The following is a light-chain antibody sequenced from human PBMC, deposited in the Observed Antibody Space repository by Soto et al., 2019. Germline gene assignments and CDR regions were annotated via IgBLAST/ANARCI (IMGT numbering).Light chain of an antibody. CDR3: QQRSNWPIT. Sequence: EIVLTQSPATLSLSPGERATLSCRASQSVSSYLAWYQQKPGQAPGLLIYDASNRATGIPARFSGSGSGTDFTLTLSSLEPEDFAVYYCQQRSNWPITFGQGTRLEIK. J-gene: IGKJ5*01. V-gene: IGKV3-11*01. CDR2: DAS. CDR1: QSVSSY.